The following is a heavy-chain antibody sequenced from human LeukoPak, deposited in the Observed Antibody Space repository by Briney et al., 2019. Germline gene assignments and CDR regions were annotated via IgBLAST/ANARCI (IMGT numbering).Heavy chain of an antibody. D-gene: IGHD5-24*01. CDR2: INHSGST. CDR3: ARGQEKRWLQFRTSYDH. J-gene: IGHJ4*02. CDR1: GGSFSGYY. V-gene: IGHV4-34*01. Sequence: PSETLSLTCAVYGGSFSGYYWSWIRQPPGKGLEWIGEINHSGSTNYNPSLKSRVTISVDTSKNQFSLKLSSVTAAGTAVYYCARGQEKRWLQFRTSYDHWGQGTLVTVSS.